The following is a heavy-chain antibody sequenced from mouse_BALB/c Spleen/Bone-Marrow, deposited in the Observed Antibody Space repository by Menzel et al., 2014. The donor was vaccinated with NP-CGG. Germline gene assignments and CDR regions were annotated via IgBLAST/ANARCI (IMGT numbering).Heavy chain of an antibody. CDR3: VRGNYGNYVDYFDF. J-gene: IGHJ2*01. Sequence: EVKVVESGGGLVQPGGPLKLSCAASGFTFSSYGMSWVRQTPDKRLELVATINSNGGSTYYPDSVKGRFTISRDTAKNALYLQMSSLKSEETAMYYCVRGNYGNYVDYFDFWGQGTTLTVSS. CDR1: GFTFSSYG. V-gene: IGHV5-6-3*01. CDR2: INSNGGST. D-gene: IGHD2-1*01.